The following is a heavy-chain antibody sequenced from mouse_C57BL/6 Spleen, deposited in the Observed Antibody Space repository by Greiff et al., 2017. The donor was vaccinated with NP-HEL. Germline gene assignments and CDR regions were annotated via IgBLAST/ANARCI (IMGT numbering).Heavy chain of an antibody. V-gene: IGHV1-54*01. J-gene: IGHJ1*03. CDR1: GYAFTNYL. D-gene: IGHD2-2*01. CDR3: ARGGLRLYWYFDV. Sequence: VQLQQSGAELVRPGTSVKVSCKASGYAFTNYLIEWVKQRPGQGLEWIGVINPGSGGTNYNEKFKGKATLTADKSSSTAYMQLSSLTSEDSAVYFCARGGLRLYWYFDVWGTGTTVTVSS. CDR2: INPGSGGT.